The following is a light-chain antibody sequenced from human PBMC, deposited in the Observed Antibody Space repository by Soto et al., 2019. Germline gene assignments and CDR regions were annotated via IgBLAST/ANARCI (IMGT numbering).Light chain of an antibody. Sequence: QSVLTQPASVSGSPGQSITISCTGTSSDVSGYNYVSWYQQHPGKAPQLMIYEVNNRPSGVSNRFSGSKSGNTASLTISGLQAEDEADYYCSSYTSSSSYVFATGTKLTVL. CDR1: SSDVSGYNY. CDR2: EVN. J-gene: IGLJ1*01. V-gene: IGLV2-14*01. CDR3: SSYTSSSSYV.